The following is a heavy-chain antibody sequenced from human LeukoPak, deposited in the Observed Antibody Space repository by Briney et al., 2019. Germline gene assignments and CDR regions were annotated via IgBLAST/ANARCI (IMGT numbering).Heavy chain of an antibody. J-gene: IGHJ4*02. CDR3: ARARSGSYPADY. Sequence: SETLSLTCTVSGGSISSYYWSWIRQPPGKGLEWIGYIYYSGSTNYNPSLKSRVTISVDTSKNQFSLKLSSVTAADTAVYYCARARSGSYPADYWGQGTLVTVSS. CDR1: GGSISSYY. CDR2: IYYSGST. V-gene: IGHV4-59*01. D-gene: IGHD1-26*01.